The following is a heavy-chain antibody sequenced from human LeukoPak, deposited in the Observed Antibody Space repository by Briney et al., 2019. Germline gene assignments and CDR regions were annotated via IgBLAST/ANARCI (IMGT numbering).Heavy chain of an antibody. CDR2: FDPEDGET. J-gene: IGHJ5*02. V-gene: IGHV1-24*01. Sequence: GASVKVSCKVSGYTLTELSMHWVRQPPGKGLEWMGGFDPEDGETIYAQKFQGRVTMTEDTSTDTAYMELSSLRSEDTAVYYCATDHLGMNWFDPWGQGTLVTVSS. D-gene: IGHD7-27*01. CDR3: ATDHLGMNWFDP. CDR1: GYTLTELS.